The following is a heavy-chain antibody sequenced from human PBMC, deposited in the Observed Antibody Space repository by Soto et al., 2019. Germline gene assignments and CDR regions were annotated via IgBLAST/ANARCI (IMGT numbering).Heavy chain of an antibody. J-gene: IGHJ2*01. D-gene: IGHD2-2*01. CDR1: GGSISSSNW. CDR2: IYLAGST. Sequence: QVQLQESGPGLVKPSGTLSLTCAVSGGSISSSNWWSWVRQPPGKGLEWIGEIYLAGSTKYNPSLKGRVTISLDTSKNQFSLKLTSVTAADTAVYYCARRVVPAALGLWGRGTLVTVSS. CDR3: ARRVVPAALGL. V-gene: IGHV4-4*02.